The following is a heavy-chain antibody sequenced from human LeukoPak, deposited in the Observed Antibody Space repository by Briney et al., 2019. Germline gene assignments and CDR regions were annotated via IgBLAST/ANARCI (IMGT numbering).Heavy chain of an antibody. CDR1: GGTFISYA. V-gene: IGHV1-69*05. D-gene: IGHD3-10*02. CDR2: IIPIFGTA. J-gene: IGHJ4*02. Sequence: ASVKVSCKASGGTFISYAISWLRQAPGQGLEWMGGIIPIFGTANYAEKFQGRVTITTHESTITAYMELSSLRSEDTPVYYCARDLWSITMSLWGQGTLVTVSS. CDR3: ARDLWSITMSL.